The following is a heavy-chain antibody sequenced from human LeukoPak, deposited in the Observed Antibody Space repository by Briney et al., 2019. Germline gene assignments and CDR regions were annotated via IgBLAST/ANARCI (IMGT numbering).Heavy chain of an antibody. J-gene: IGHJ5*02. CDR3: ARHSMAAAATNWFDP. CDR2: INPSGGST. Sequence: ASVKVSCEASGYTFTSYYMHWVRQAPGQGLEWMGIINPSGGSTSYAQKFQGRVTMTRDTSTSTVYMELSSLRSEDTAVYYCARHSMAAAATNWFDPWGQGTLVTVSS. CDR1: GYTFTSYY. D-gene: IGHD6-13*01. V-gene: IGHV1-46*01.